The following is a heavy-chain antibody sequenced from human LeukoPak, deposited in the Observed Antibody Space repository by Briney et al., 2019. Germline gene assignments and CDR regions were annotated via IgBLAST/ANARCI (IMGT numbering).Heavy chain of an antibody. Sequence: PGRSLRLSCAASGFTFDDYAMHWVRQAPGKGLEWVSGISWNSGSIGYADSVKGRFTISRDNAKNSLYLQMNSLRAEDTALYYCAKDHSPDYYDSSGYLDYWGQGTLVTVSS. CDR2: ISWNSGSI. V-gene: IGHV3-9*01. D-gene: IGHD3-22*01. CDR1: GFTFDDYA. J-gene: IGHJ4*02. CDR3: AKDHSPDYYDSSGYLDY.